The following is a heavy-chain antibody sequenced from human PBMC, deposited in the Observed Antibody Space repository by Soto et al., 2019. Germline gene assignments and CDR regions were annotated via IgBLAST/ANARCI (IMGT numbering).Heavy chain of an antibody. CDR3: ARKRYCSGGSCYSVLPYGMDV. Sequence: GGSLRLSCAASGFTFSSYAMSWVRQAPGKGLEWVSAISGSGGSTYYADSVKGRFTISRDNSKNTLYLQMNSLRAEDTAVYYCARKRYCSGGSCYSVLPYGMDVWGQGTTVTVSS. J-gene: IGHJ6*02. CDR1: GFTFSSYA. V-gene: IGHV3-23*01. D-gene: IGHD2-15*01. CDR2: ISGSGGST.